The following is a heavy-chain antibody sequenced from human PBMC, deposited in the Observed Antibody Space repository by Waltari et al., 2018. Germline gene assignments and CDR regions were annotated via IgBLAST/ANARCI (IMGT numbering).Heavy chain of an antibody. J-gene: IGHJ6*02. CDR2: ISYNERNI. V-gene: IGHV3-30*04. Sequence: QVQLVESGGGVVQPGRSLRLSCSASEFTSSSYAIHWVRQAPGKGLEWVAVISYNERNIYYVDSVKGRFIISRDNSKKMLYLQMNSLRTEDTAVYYCARDYCDRTNCHGMDVWGQGTTVTVSS. D-gene: IGHD3-22*01. CDR1: EFTSSSYA. CDR3: ARDYCDRTNCHGMDV.